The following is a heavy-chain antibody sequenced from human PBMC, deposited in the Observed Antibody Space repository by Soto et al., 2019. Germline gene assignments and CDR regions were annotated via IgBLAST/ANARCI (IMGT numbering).Heavy chain of an antibody. D-gene: IGHD3-16*01. CDR1: GGTISITSDS. CDR2: IYYSGST. J-gene: IGHJ4*01. Sequence: SETPELARTACGGTISITSDSLCWKSKHPGKGLEWIGSIYYSGSTYYNPSLKSRVTISVDTSKNQFSLKLSSVTAADTSVYNFPGVGGIRDFGADFD. V-gene: IGHV4-39*05. CDR3: PGVGGIRDFGADFD.